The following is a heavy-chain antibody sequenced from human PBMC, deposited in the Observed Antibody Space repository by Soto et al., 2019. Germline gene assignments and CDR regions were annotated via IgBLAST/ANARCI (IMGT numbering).Heavy chain of an antibody. V-gene: IGHV1-2*04. CDR3: ARGLVAPGVDYGMDV. CDR1: GYTFTGYY. J-gene: IGHJ6*02. CDR2: INPNSGGT. Sequence: ASVKVSCKASGYTFTGYYMHWVRQAPGQGLEWMGWINPNSGGTNYAQKFQGWVTMTRDTSISTAYMELSRLRSDDTAVYYCARGLVAPGVDYGMDVWGQGTTVTVYS. D-gene: IGHD2-15*01.